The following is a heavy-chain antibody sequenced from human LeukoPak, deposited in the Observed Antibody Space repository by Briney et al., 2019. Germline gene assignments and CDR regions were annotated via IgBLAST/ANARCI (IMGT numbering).Heavy chain of an antibody. J-gene: IGHJ3*01. Sequence: ASVKVSCKASGYSFTTYGISWVRQAPGQGLEWMGWISTYNGNTNYVQKLQGRVTLTTDTSTSTAYMELRSLRSDDTAVYYCARDHSSMISGGAWGQGTMVTVSS. CDR3: ARDHSSMISGGA. CDR2: ISTYNGNT. V-gene: IGHV1-18*01. CDR1: GYSFTTYG. D-gene: IGHD3-22*01.